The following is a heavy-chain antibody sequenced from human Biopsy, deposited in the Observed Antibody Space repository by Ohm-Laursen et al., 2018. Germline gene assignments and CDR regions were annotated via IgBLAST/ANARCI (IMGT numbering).Heavy chain of an antibody. CDR2: TYKGGNT. CDR3: ARDLPSSYYYAMDV. CDR1: GASITSYY. J-gene: IGHJ6*02. Sequence: SDTLSLTCTVSGASITSYYWSWIRQPAGQGLEWIGHTYKGGNTNHNPSLKSRVSMSVDTSKNQLSLTLGSVTAADTAVYYCARDLPSSYYYAMDVWGQGTTVTVSS. V-gene: IGHV4-4*07.